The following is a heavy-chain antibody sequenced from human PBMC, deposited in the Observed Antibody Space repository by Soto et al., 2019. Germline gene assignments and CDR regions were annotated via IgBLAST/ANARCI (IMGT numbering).Heavy chain of an antibody. Sequence: QVQLQVSGPGLVTPSETLSLTCTVSGGSFSPNYWSWIRQPPGKGLEWVGYIYYDGTARHNPSLRSRVTISLETSRSQFSLRLSSVTAADTAVYYCARLGQSYQSLDPWGPGTLVTVSS. J-gene: IGHJ5*02. CDR2: IYYDGTA. D-gene: IGHD2-2*01. CDR1: GGSFSPNY. V-gene: IGHV4-59*08. CDR3: ARLGQSYQSLDP.